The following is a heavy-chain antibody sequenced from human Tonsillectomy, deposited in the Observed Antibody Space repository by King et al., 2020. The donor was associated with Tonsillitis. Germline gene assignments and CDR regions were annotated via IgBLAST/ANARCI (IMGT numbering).Heavy chain of an antibody. CDR1: GGSISSGSYY. CDR2: IYTSGST. Sequence: QLQESGPGLVKPSQTLSLTCTVSGGSISSGSYYWSWIRQPAGQGLEWIGRIYTSGSTNYNPSLKSRVTMSVDTSKNQFSLKLSSVTAADTAVYYCAREIVVVPAANGGDYFDYWGQGTLVTVSS. D-gene: IGHD2-2*01. CDR3: AREIVVVPAANGGDYFDY. V-gene: IGHV4-61*02. J-gene: IGHJ4*02.